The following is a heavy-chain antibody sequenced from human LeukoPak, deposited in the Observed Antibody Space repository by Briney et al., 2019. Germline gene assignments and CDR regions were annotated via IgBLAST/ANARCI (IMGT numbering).Heavy chain of an antibody. D-gene: IGHD5-12*01. Sequence: GGSLRLSCAASGFTFSSYAMHWVRQAPGKGLEWVAVISYDGSNKYYADSVKGRFTISRDNSKNTLYLQMNSLRAEDTAVYYCARGWAYSGYDLYFDYWGQGTLVTASS. CDR2: ISYDGSNK. CDR1: GFTFSSYA. J-gene: IGHJ4*02. V-gene: IGHV3-30*04. CDR3: ARGWAYSGYDLYFDY.